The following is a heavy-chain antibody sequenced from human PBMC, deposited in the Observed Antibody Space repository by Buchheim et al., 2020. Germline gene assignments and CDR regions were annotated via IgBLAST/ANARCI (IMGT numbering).Heavy chain of an antibody. D-gene: IGHD1-14*01. CDR2: ISYDGSNK. CDR1: GFTFSSYG. V-gene: IGHV3-30*18. J-gene: IGHJ4*02. CDR3: AKKPRHGEQIDY. Sequence: QVQLVESGGGVVQPGRSLRLSCAASGFTFSSYGMHWVRQAPGKGLEWVAVISYDGSNKYYADSVKGRFTISRDNSKNTLYLQMNGLRAEDTAVYYCAKKPRHGEQIDYWGQGTL.